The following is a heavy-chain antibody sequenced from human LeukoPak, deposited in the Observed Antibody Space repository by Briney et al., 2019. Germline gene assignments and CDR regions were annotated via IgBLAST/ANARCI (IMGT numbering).Heavy chain of an antibody. CDR2: IYPGDSDT. V-gene: IGHV5-51*01. Sequence: GESLKISCKGSGYSFTSYWIGWVRQMPGKGLEWMGIIYPGDSDTRYSPSFQGQVTISADKSISTAYLQWSSLKASDTAMYYCARQYYYGSGSSRSFDYWGQGTLVTVSS. CDR1: GYSFTSYW. J-gene: IGHJ4*02. CDR3: ARQYYYGSGSSRSFDY. D-gene: IGHD3-10*01.